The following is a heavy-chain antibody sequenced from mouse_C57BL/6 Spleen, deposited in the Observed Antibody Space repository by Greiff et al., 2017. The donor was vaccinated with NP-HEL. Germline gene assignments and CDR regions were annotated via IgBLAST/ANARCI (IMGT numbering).Heavy chain of an antibody. Sequence: EVHLVESEGGLVQPGSSMKLSCTASGFTFSDYYMAWVRQVPEKGLEWVANINYDGSSTYYLDSLKSRFIISRDNAKNILYLQMSSLKSEDTATYYCARDSHYYAMDYWGQGTSVTVSS. CDR2: INYDGSST. J-gene: IGHJ4*01. CDR1: GFTFSDYY. V-gene: IGHV5-16*01. CDR3: ARDSHYYAMDY.